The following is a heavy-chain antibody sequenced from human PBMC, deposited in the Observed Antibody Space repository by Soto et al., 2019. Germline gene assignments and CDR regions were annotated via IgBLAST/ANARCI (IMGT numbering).Heavy chain of an antibody. J-gene: IGHJ4*02. CDR2: IYHSGST. CDR3: ARDGSIRGLAS. D-gene: IGHD3-10*01. CDR1: GGSISSSNW. Sequence: QVQLQESGPGLVKPSGTLSLTCAVSGGSISSSNWWSWVRQPPGKGLEWIGEIYHSGSTNYNPSLKCRATISVAKSKTQCSLKLSSVTAADTAVYYCARDGSIRGLASWGQGTLVTVSS. V-gene: IGHV4-4*02.